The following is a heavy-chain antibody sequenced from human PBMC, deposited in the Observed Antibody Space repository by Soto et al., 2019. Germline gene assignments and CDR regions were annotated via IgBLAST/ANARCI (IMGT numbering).Heavy chain of an antibody. J-gene: IGHJ4*02. CDR2: IITYNT. CDR1: GFSFNTYG. Sequence: QVHLVQSGAEVKKPGASVKVSCKASGFSFNTYGITWVRQAPGQGPEWMGWIITYNTKYAQKFEGRVTMTTDTVTTDTSTTIAYMELVSLRPDDTAVYYCARVYDSYGWGGFDYWGQGTLVTVSS. D-gene: IGHD5-18*01. CDR3: ARVYDSYGWGGFDY. V-gene: IGHV1-18*04.